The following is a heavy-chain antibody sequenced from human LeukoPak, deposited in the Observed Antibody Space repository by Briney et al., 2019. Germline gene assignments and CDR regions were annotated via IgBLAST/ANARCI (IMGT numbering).Heavy chain of an antibody. CDR2: MSYDGSHK. Sequence: QPGGSLRLSCAASGFTFRSTALYWVRQAPGKGLEGVAFMSYDGSHKYYADSVQGRFTISRDNSKNTLYLQMSSLRGEDTAVYYCAKNGAWSWIDYWGQGTLVTVSS. V-gene: IGHV3-30-3*02. J-gene: IGHJ4*02. D-gene: IGHD2-8*01. CDR1: GFTFRSTA. CDR3: AKNGAWSWIDY.